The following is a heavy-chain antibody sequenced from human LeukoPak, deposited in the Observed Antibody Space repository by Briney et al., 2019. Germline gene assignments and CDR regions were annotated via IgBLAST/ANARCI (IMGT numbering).Heavy chain of an antibody. J-gene: IGHJ4*02. V-gene: IGHV3-30*03. CDR3: AREYSSSSRYFDY. D-gene: IGHD6-6*01. CDR2: ISYDGSNK. Sequence: GGSLRLSCAASGFTFSSYGMQWVRQAPGKGLEWVAVISYDGSNKYYADSVKGRFIISRDNSKNTLYLQMNSLRVEDTAVYYCAREYSSSSRYFDYWGQGALVTVSS. CDR1: GFTFSSYG.